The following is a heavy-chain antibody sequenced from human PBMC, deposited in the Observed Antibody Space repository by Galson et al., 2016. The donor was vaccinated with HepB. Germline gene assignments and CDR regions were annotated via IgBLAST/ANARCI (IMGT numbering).Heavy chain of an antibody. J-gene: IGHJ6*02. CDR3: ARGATSYGRYYYGLDL. CDR2: IPYDGSEN. Sequence: SLRLSCAGSGYVFSTYAMHWVRQAPGKGLEWVAVIPYDGSENYYANPVKGRFTISRDNSKNTLYLQMNSQRPQDSAVYYCARGATSYGRYYYGLDLWGQGTTVSVSS. D-gene: IGHD3-10*01. V-gene: IGHV3-30*04. CDR1: GYVFSTYA.